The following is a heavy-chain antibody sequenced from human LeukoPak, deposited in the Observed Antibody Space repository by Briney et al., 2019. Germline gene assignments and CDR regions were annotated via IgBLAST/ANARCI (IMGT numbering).Heavy chain of an antibody. CDR2: IRYDGSNK. Sequence: GGSLRLSCTASGFTFGDYAMSWVRQAPRKGLEWVAFIRYDGSNKYYADSVKGRFTISRDNSKNTLYLQMNSLRAEDTAVYYCARAPSSSNLLVFDYWGQGTLVTVSS. J-gene: IGHJ4*02. CDR3: ARAPSSSNLLVFDY. D-gene: IGHD6-13*01. V-gene: IGHV3-30*02. CDR1: GFTFGDYA.